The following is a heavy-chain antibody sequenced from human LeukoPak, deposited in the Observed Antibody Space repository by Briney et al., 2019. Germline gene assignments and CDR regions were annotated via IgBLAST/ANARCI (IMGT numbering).Heavy chain of an antibody. CDR2: INPSGGST. V-gene: IGHV1-46*01. D-gene: IGHD3-10*01. J-gene: IGHJ4*02. Sequence: GASVKVSCKASGYTFTSYYMHWVRQAPGQGLEWMGIINPSGGSTSYAQKFQGRVTMTRDTSTSTVYMELSSLRSEDTAVYYCARSYYYGSGSYNNSDYWGQGTLVTVSS. CDR3: ARSYYYGSGSYNNSDY. CDR1: GYTFTSYY.